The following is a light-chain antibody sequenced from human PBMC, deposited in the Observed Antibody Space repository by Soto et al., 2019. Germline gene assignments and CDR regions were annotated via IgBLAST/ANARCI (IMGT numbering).Light chain of an antibody. V-gene: IGKV3-20*01. Sequence: EILMTQSPATLSVSPGERATLSCRASQSVSSSLAWYQQKPGQAPRLLIYGASTRATGIPARFSGSGSGTDFTLTISRLEPEDSAVYYCQQYGSSPTWTFGQGTKVDI. CDR2: GAS. CDR3: QQYGSSPTWT. CDR1: QSVSSS. J-gene: IGKJ1*01.